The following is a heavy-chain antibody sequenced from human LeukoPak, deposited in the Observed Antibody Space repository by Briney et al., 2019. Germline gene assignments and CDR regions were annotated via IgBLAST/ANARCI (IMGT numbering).Heavy chain of an antibody. CDR1: GGSFSGYY. V-gene: IGHV4-34*01. J-gene: IGHJ4*02. Sequence: PSETLSPTCAVYGGSFSGYYWSWIRQPPGKGLEWIGEINHSGSTNYNPSLKSRVTISVDTSKNQFSLKLSSVTAADTAVYYCARGPAPYGSGSYYFWGQGTLVTVSS. D-gene: IGHD3-10*01. CDR3: ARGPAPYGSGSYYF. CDR2: INHSGST.